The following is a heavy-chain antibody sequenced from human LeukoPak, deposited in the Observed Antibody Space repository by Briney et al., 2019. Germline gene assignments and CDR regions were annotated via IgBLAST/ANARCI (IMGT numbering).Heavy chain of an antibody. J-gene: IGHJ4*02. Sequence: PGGSLRLSCAASGIIFRSYAMSWVRQAPGKGLEWVSSIFGNGDTYYTDSLKGRFTISRDDSKNTVYLQMNSLRVGDTATYYCAKYRDIFPTPPDCWGQGTLVTVSS. CDR1: GIIFRSYA. CDR2: IFGNGDT. D-gene: IGHD3-3*02. V-gene: IGHV3-23*01. CDR3: AKYRDIFPTPPDC.